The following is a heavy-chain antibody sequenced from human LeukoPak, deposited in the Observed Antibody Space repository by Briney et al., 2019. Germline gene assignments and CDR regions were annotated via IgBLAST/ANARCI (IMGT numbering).Heavy chain of an antibody. J-gene: IGHJ4*02. V-gene: IGHV4-34*01. D-gene: IGHD3-9*01. CDR1: GGSFSDYS. Sequence: SETLSLTRAVYGGSFSDYSWSRIRQSPGKGLEWIGEINHSGRTYYNPSLKSRLTISVDTSNNQFSLKLTSVSAADTAVYYCARGLRFVRYFDLLLPHFDFWGQGTLVTVSS. CDR2: INHSGRT. CDR3: ARGLRFVRYFDLLLPHFDF.